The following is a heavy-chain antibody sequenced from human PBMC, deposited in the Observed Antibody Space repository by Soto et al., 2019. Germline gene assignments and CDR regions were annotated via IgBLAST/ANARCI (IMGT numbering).Heavy chain of an antibody. V-gene: IGHV4-59*01. D-gene: IGHD6-19*01. CDR2: VYYSGGT. Sequence: QVQLQESGPGLVKPSETLSLTCTVSGGSINSYYWTWIRQPPGKGLEWIGYVYYSGGTNYNPSLQSRVTISVDTSKSQFSLNLSSVTAADTAVYYCARNHRYNSGWYESWGQGILVTVSS. J-gene: IGHJ5*01. CDR1: GGSINSYY. CDR3: ARNHRYNSGWYES.